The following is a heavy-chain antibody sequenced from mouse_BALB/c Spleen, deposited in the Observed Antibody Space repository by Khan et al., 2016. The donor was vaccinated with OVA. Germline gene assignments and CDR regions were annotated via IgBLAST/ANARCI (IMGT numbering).Heavy chain of an antibody. J-gene: IGHJ3*01. CDR1: GYTFTSYW. V-gene: IGHV1-7*01. CDR2: INPSTGYT. CDR3: ANHGSSSAWLTY. D-gene: IGHD1-1*01. Sequence: VQLQQSGAELAKPGASVKMSCKASGYTFTSYWMHWVKQRPGQGLEWIGYINPSTGYTEYNQSFKDKATLTADKSSSTAYMQLSSLTSEESAVYYCANHGSSSAWLTYWGQGTLVTVSA.